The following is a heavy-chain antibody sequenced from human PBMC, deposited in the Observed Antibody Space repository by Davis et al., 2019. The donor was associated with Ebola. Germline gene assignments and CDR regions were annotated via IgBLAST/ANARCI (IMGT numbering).Heavy chain of an antibody. CDR1: GYTFTSYA. Sequence: ASVTVSCKASGYTFTSYASHWVRQAPGQRLEWMGWINAGNGNTKYSQKFQGRVTITRDTSASTAYMELSSLRSEDTAVYYRARSESDYGYYYYGMDVWGQGTTVTVSS. D-gene: IGHD4-17*01. V-gene: IGHV1-3*01. J-gene: IGHJ6*02. CDR3: ARSESDYGYYYYGMDV. CDR2: INAGNGNT.